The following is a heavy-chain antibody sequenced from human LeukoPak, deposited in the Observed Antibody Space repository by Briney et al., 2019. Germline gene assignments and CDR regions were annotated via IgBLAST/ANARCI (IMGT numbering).Heavy chain of an antibody. D-gene: IGHD3-10*02. CDR3: AELGITMIGGV. Sequence: GGSLRLSCAASGIIFSNYWMHWVRQAPGKGLVWVSRIYRDGSSTSYADSVKGRFIISRDHAKNTLYLQMNSLRAEDTAVYYCAELGITMIGGVWGKGTTVTISS. J-gene: IGHJ6*04. CDR2: IYRDGSST. V-gene: IGHV3-74*01. CDR1: GIIFSNYW.